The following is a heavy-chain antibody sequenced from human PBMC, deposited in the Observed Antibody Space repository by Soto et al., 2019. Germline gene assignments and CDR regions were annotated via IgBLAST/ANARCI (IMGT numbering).Heavy chain of an antibody. Sequence: ASVKVSCKASGYTFTSYDINWVRQATGQGLEWMGWMNRNSGNTGYAQKFQGRVTMTRNTSISTAYMELSSLRSEDTAVYYCARGYVDFWCGYPYGLDVWGQGTTVTVSS. J-gene: IGHJ6*02. V-gene: IGHV1-8*01. CDR3: ARGYVDFWCGYPYGLDV. CDR2: MNRNSGNT. CDR1: GYTFTSYD. D-gene: IGHD3-3*01.